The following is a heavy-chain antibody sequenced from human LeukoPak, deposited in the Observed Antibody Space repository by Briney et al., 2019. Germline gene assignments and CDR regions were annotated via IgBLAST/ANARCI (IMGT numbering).Heavy chain of an antibody. CDR1: GFTFGSYW. J-gene: IGHJ6*02. CDR3: VRAMDV. V-gene: IGHV3-7*03. CDR2: IKQDGSEI. Sequence: GGSLRLSCAASGFTFGSYWMNWVRQAPGKGLEWVANIKQDGSEIYYVDSVKGRFTISRDNAKNSLYLQMNSLRAEDTAVYYCVRAMDVWGQGTTVTVSS.